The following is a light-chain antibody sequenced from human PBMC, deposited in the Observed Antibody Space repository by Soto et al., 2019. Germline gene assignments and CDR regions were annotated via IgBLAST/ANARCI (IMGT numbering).Light chain of an antibody. CDR1: QTISSW. Sequence: DIQVTQSPSSLAASVGDRVTITCRASQTISSWLAWYQQKPGKAPKLLISTASTLQSGVPSRFSGSGSGTEFTLTISSLQPEDFATYYCQQLNNYPRTFGQGTKVDTK. J-gene: IGKJ1*01. CDR3: QQLNNYPRT. V-gene: IGKV1-9*01. CDR2: TAS.